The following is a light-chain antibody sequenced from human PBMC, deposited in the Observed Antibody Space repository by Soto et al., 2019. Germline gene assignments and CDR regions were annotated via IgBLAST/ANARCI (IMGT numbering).Light chain of an antibody. Sequence: QSVLTQPASVSGSPGQSITISCTGTSSDVGGYNYVSWYQQHPGKAPKLMIYEVSNRPSGVSNRFSGSKSGNTASLTISGLQAEDEADYYCGSYTSSSTLYVFGTGTKATVL. CDR3: GSYTSSSTLYV. CDR1: SSDVGGYNY. CDR2: EVS. J-gene: IGLJ1*01. V-gene: IGLV2-14*01.